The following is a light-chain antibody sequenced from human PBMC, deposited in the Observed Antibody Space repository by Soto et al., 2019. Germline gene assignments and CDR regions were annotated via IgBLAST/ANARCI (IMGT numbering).Light chain of an antibody. V-gene: IGKV1-39*01. CDR1: QSISSY. J-gene: IGKJ1*01. Sequence: DIQITHSPSSLSASVGDRVTITCRGSQSISSYLNWYQQKPGEAPKLLIYAASSLQSGVPSRFSGSGSGTDFTLTISSLQPEDFATYYCQQSYSTPRTLGQGTKVDIK. CDR2: AAS. CDR3: QQSYSTPRT.